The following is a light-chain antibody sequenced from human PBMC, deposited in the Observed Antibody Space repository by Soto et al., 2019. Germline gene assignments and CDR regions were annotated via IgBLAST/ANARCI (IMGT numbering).Light chain of an antibody. CDR3: QLYHSWRS. CDR1: QSVSTN. CDR2: GAY. J-gene: IGKJ1*01. Sequence: EIVLTQSPVTLSVSPGESATLSCRASQSVSTNLAWYQQKPGQAPRLLIYGAYTRATAVPDRFSGSGSGTDFTLTISSLQSEDFAVYYCQLYHSWRSFGQGTKVESK. V-gene: IGKV3-15*01.